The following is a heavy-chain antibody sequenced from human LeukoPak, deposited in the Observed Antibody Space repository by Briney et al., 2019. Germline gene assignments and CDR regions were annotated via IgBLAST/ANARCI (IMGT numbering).Heavy chain of an antibody. V-gene: IGHV3-7*01. D-gene: IGHD4-17*01. CDR1: GFTFSDYY. J-gene: IGHJ3*02. CDR3: ASFLADYGDYSDAFDI. Sequence: GGSLRLSCAASGFTFSDYYMSWIRQAPGKGLEWVASIKQDGSEKYSVDSVKGRFTISRDNAKNSLYLQMNSLRAEDTAVYYCASFLADYGDYSDAFDIWGQGTMVTVSS. CDR2: IKQDGSEK.